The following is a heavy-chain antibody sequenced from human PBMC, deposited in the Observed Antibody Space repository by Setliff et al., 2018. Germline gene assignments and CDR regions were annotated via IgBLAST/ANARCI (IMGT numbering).Heavy chain of an antibody. CDR3: ATPGRDDLDSPFEPFDI. Sequence: SLTCTVSGDSISSGSYHWSWIRKPAGKGLEWIGRIHPSGSTNYNPSLKSRVTLSIDTSKNQFSLKLSSVTAADAALYYCATPGRDDLDSPFEPFDIWGQGTMVTVSS. D-gene: IGHD3-3*01. J-gene: IGHJ3*02. V-gene: IGHV4-61*02. CDR2: IHPSGST. CDR1: GDSISSGSYH.